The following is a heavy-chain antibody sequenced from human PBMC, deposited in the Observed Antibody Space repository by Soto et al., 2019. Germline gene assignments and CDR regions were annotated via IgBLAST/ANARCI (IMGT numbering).Heavy chain of an antibody. V-gene: IGHV4-4*02. D-gene: IGHD2-2*01. CDR2: IYHSGSS. J-gene: IGHJ4*02. CDR3: ARLYCSSSVCPETLSNDY. CDR1: GGSLSRNNW. Sequence: SETLSLTCAVSGGSLSRNNWWSWVRQSPGKGLEWVGEIYHSGSSNYKSSLKSRVTMSVDTAKNPFSMKLISVTAADTAIYYFARLYCSSSVCPETLSNDYWGQGTLVTVSS.